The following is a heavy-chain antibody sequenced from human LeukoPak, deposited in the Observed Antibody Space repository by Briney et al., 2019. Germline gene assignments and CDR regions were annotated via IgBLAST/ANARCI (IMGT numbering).Heavy chain of an antibody. J-gene: IGHJ4*02. CDR1: GGSISSSSYY. CDR3: ARDHQWPGFDY. V-gene: IGHV4-39*07. CDR2: IYYSGST. D-gene: IGHD6-19*01. Sequence: PSETLSLTCTVSGGSISSSSYYWGWIRQPPGKGLEWIGSIYYSGSTYYNPSLKSRVTISVDTSKNQFSLKLSSVTAADTAVYYCARDHQWPGFDYWGQGTLVTVSS.